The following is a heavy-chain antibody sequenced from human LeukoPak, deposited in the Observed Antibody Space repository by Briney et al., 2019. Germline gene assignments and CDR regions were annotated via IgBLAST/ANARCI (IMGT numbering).Heavy chain of an antibody. CDR3: ARQGYYYGSGSLLMDV. V-gene: IGHV4-59*01. D-gene: IGHD3-10*01. Sequence: PSETLSLTCTVSGGSISSYYWSWIRQPPGKGLEWIGYIYYSGSTNYNPSLKSRVTISVDTSKNQFSLKLSSVTAADTAVYYCARQGYYYGSGSLLMDVWGKGTTVTISS. J-gene: IGHJ6*03. CDR2: IYYSGST. CDR1: GGSISSYY.